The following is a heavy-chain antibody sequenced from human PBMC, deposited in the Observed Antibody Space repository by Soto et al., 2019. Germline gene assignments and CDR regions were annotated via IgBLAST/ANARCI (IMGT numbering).Heavy chain of an antibody. V-gene: IGHV4-30-4*01. J-gene: IGHJ5*02. CDR2: IYHSGST. CDR1: SGSISSGDYY. CDR3: ARERPDGARLDP. Sequence: QVQLQESGPGLVKPSQTLSLTCTVSSGSISSGDYYWSWIRQPPGKGLEWIGYIYHSGSTYYNPSVKSRVTISVDTSKNQFSLKLSSVTAADTAVYYCARERPDGARLDPWVQGTLVTVSS. D-gene: IGHD6-6*01.